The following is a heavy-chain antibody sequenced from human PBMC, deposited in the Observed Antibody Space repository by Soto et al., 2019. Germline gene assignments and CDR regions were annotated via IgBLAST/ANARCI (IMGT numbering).Heavy chain of an antibody. CDR1: GGTFSSYT. CDR2: IIPILGIA. D-gene: IGHD5-18*01. V-gene: IGHV1-69*04. J-gene: IGHJ4*02. Sequence: ASVKVSCKASGGTFSSYTISWVRQAPGQGLEWMGRIIPILGIANYTQKFQGRVTITADKSTSTAYMELSSLRSEDTAVYYCAREPGYSYGHYYFDDWGQGTLVPVSS. CDR3: AREPGYSYGHYYFDD.